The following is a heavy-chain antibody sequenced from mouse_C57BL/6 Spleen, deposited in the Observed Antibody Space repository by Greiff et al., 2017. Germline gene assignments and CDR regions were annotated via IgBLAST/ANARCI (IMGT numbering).Heavy chain of an antibody. CDR1: GYAFSSYW. V-gene: IGHV1-80*01. Sequence: QVHVKQSGAELVKPGASVKISCKASGYAFSSYWMNWVKQRPGKGLEWVGQIYPGDGDTNYNGKFKGKATLTADKSSSTAYMQRSSLTSEDSAVYFCAREGITTVVGYFDYWGQGTTLTVSS. CDR3: AREGITTVVGYFDY. D-gene: IGHD1-1*01. J-gene: IGHJ2*01. CDR2: IYPGDGDT.